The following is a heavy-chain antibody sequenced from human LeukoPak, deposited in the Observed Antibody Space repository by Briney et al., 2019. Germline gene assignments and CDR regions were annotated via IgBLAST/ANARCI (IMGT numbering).Heavy chain of an antibody. CDR1: GYGFTSYW. D-gene: IGHD6-6*01. V-gene: IGHV5-10-1*01. CDR2: IDPSDSYT. J-gene: IGHJ1*01. Sequence: GESLKISCKGSGYGFTSYWISWVRQMPGKGLEWMGRIDPSDSYTKYSPSFQGHVTISADKSISTAYLQWSSLKASDTAMYYCATTIAYRSSSAEYFQHWGQGTLVTVSS. CDR3: ATTIAYRSSSAEYFQH.